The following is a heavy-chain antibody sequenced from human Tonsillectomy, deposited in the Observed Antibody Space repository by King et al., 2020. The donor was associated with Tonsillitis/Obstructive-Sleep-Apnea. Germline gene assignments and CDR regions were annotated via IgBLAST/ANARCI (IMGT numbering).Heavy chain of an antibody. CDR1: GGTFSSYA. CDR2: VIPTLGTG. V-gene: IGHV1-69*04. J-gene: IGHJ5*02. CDR3: AREGTGRGSWGYNWFDL. D-gene: IGHD3-10*01. Sequence: QLVQSGAEVKKTGSSVKVSCKPAGGTFSSYAISWVRQATGQGLEWMGRVIPTLGTGKHAQKFQGRVTITADKSTSTAYMELSSLISEDTAVYYCAREGTGRGSWGYNWFDLWGQGTLVTVSS.